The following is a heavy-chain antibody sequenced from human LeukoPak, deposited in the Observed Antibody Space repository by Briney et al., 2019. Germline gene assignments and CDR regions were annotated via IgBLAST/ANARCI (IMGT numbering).Heavy chain of an antibody. CDR1: GGSFSGYY. CDR2: INHSGST. Sequence: SETLSLTCAVYGGSFSGYYWSWIRQPPGKGLEWIGEINHSGSTNYNPSLKSRVTISVDTSKNQFSLKLSSVTAADTAVYYCARGPLGAFSMLSEWGQGTLVTVSA. D-gene: IGHD2-8*01. J-gene: IGHJ4*02. CDR3: ARGPLGAFSMLSE. V-gene: IGHV4-34*01.